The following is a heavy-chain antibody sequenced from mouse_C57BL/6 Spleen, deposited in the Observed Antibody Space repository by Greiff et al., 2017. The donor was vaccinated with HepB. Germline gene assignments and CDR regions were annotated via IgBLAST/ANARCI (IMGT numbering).Heavy chain of an antibody. D-gene: IGHD4-1*01. CDR2: IRSKSNNYAT. CDR3: VRQGGWDPAWFAY. V-gene: IGHV10-1*01. Sequence: EVMLVESGGGLVQPKGSLKLSCAASGFSFNTYAMNWVRQAPGKGLEWVARIRSKSNNYATYYADSVKDRFTISRDDSESMLYLQMNNLKTEDTAMYYCVRQGGWDPAWFAYWGQGTLVTVSA. J-gene: IGHJ3*01. CDR1: GFSFNTYA.